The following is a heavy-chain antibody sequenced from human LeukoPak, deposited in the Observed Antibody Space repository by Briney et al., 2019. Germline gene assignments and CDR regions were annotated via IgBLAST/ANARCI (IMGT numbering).Heavy chain of an antibody. CDR1: GYRFTNYW. V-gene: IGHV5-51*01. CDR2: IYPGDSDT. CDR3: ARLAPRIVGAWVDF. Sequence: GGALKISFKGFGYRFTNYWIGWVRQMPGKGVEGMGIIYPGDSDTRYSPSFQGQLTISADTSITTAYPQCSSLKASDTAMYYCARLAPRIVGAWVDFWGQGTLVTVSS. D-gene: IGHD1-26*01. J-gene: IGHJ4*02.